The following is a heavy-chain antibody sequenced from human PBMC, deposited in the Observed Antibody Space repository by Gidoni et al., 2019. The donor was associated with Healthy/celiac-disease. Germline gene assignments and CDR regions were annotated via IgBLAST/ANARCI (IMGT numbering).Heavy chain of an antibody. CDR3: AKHWAYCGGDCYSGAFDI. CDR2: ISGSGGST. J-gene: IGHJ3*02. D-gene: IGHD2-21*02. CDR1: GFTFSSHA. Sequence: EVQLLESGGGLVKPGGSLRRSCAASGFTFSSHALDWVRQAPGKGLEWVSAISGSGGSTYYADSVKGRFTISRDNSKNTLYLQMNSLRAEDTAVYYCAKHWAYCGGDCYSGAFDIWGQGTMVTVSS. V-gene: IGHV3-23*01.